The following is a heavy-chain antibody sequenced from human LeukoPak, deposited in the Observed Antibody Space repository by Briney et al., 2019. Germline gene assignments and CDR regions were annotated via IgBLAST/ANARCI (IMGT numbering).Heavy chain of an antibody. J-gene: IGHJ4*02. CDR3: ARGNLMPTIFGVVIITHFDY. D-gene: IGHD3-3*01. CDR2: ISAYNGNT. V-gene: IGHV1-18*01. CDR1: GYTFTSYG. Sequence: ASVKVSCKASGYTFTSYGISWVRQAPGQGLEWMGWISAYNGNTNYAQKLQGRVTMTTDTSTSTAYMELRSLRSDDTAVYYCARGNLMPTIFGVVIITHFDYWGQGTLVTVSS.